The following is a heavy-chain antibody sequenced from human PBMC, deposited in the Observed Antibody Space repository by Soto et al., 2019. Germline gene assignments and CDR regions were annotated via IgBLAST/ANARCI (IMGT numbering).Heavy chain of an antibody. CDR2: INHSGST. D-gene: IGHD2-2*01. Sequence: PSETLSLTCAVYGGSFSGYYWSWIRQPPGKGLEWIGEINHSGSTYYNPSLKSRVTISVDTSKNQFSLKLSSVTAADTAVYYCARDVVPAAIISEEIRWFDPWGQGTLVTVSS. CDR1: GGSFSGYY. V-gene: IGHV4-34*09. J-gene: IGHJ5*02. CDR3: ARDVVPAAIISEEIRWFDP.